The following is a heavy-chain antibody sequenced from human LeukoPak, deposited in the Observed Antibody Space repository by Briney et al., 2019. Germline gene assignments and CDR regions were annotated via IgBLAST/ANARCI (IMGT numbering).Heavy chain of an antibody. Sequence: GESLKISCKGSGYSFTSYWIGWVRQMPGKGLEWMGIIYPGDSDTRYSPSFQGQVTISADKSISTAYLQWSSLKASDTAMYYCARRTDSGSYWLYYFDYWGQGTLVTVSS. CDR2: IYPGDSDT. CDR1: GYSFTSYW. CDR3: ARRTDSGSYWLYYFDY. V-gene: IGHV5-51*01. J-gene: IGHJ4*02. D-gene: IGHD1-26*01.